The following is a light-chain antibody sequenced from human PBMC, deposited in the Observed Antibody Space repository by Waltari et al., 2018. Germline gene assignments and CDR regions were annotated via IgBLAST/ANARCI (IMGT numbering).Light chain of an antibody. Sequence: QSALTQPASVSGSPGQSITISCTGTRSAVGGFNLVSWYQQHPGKAPKLMIYEGSKRPSGVSNRFSGSKSGNTASLTISGLQAEDEADYYCCSYAGSSTYVFGTGTKVTVL. CDR2: EGS. CDR1: RSAVGGFNL. CDR3: CSYAGSSTYV. V-gene: IGLV2-23*01. J-gene: IGLJ1*01.